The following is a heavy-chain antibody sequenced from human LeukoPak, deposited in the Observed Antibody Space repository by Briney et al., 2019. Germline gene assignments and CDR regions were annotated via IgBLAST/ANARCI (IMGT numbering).Heavy chain of an antibody. V-gene: IGHV1-2*04. CDR3: ARGGGITIFGVVFPYYGMDV. Sequence: ASVKVSCKASGYTFTGYYMHWVRQAPGQGLGWMGWINPNSGGTNYAQKFQGWVTMTRDTSISTAYMELSRLRSDDTAVYYCARGGGITIFGVVFPYYGMDVWGQGTTVTVSS. CDR2: INPNSGGT. CDR1: GYTFTGYY. J-gene: IGHJ6*02. D-gene: IGHD3-3*01.